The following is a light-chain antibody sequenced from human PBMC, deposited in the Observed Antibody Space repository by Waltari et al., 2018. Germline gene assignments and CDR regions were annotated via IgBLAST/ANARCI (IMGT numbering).Light chain of an antibody. Sequence: ETVMTQSPATLSVSPGDRATLSCRASQSVTSNLAWYQQKPGQAPSLLIYGASARATGIPARFSGSGSGTECTLSISSLRSEDFALYYCHQYNDWPPTIGQGTKVEIK. V-gene: IGKV3-15*01. J-gene: IGKJ1*01. CDR2: GAS. CDR3: HQYNDWPPT. CDR1: QSVTSN.